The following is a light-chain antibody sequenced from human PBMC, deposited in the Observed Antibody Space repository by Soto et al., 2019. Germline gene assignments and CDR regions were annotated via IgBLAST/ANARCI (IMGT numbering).Light chain of an antibody. CDR2: AAS. CDR3: MQARQTPNT. J-gene: IGKJ5*01. CDR1: QSIDNF. V-gene: IGKV1-39*01. Sequence: DIQMTQSPSSLSASVVERVTITCRPSQSIDNFLNWYQQKPGKAPNLLIYAASSLQSGVSSRFSGSGSGTDFTLNISRVEAEDVGVYFCMQARQTPNTFGQGTRLEIK.